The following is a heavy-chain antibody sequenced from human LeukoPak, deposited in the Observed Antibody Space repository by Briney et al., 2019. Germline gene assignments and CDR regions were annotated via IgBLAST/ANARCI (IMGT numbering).Heavy chain of an antibody. CDR3: ARDLGDSSGYHARFDY. CDR2: ISSTSSFI. CDR1: GFIFSTYS. D-gene: IGHD3-22*01. J-gene: IGHJ4*02. Sequence: GGSLRLSCAAPGFIFSTYSMNWVRQAPGKGLEWVSSISSTSSFIYYADSVKGRFTISRDNAKNSLYLQMNSLRAEDTAVYYCARDLGDSSGYHARFDYWGQGTLVTVSS. V-gene: IGHV3-21*01.